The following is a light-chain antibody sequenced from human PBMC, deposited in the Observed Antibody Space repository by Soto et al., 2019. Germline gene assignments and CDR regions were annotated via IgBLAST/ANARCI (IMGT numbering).Light chain of an antibody. CDR3: QSHDSSLSGKAV. J-gene: IGLJ7*01. V-gene: IGLV1-40*01. CDR1: SSNIGAGYD. CDR2: GNS. Sequence: QSVLTQPPSVSGAPGQRVTISCTGSSSNIGAGYDVHWYQQLPGTAPKLLIYGNSNRPSGVPDRFSGSKSGTSASLAITGLQAEDEADYYCQSHDSSLSGKAVFGGGTQLTVL.